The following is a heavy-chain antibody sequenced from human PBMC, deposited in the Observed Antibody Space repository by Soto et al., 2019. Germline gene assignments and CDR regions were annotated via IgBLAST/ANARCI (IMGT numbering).Heavy chain of an antibody. D-gene: IGHD3-10*01. CDR3: ARAHYYGSGSFGTSYNWFDP. CDR2: IIPIFGTA. CDR1: GGTFSSYA. J-gene: IGHJ5*02. V-gene: IGHV1-69*01. Sequence: QVQLVQSGAEVKKPGSSVKVSCKASGGTFSSYAISWVRQAPGQGLEWMGGIIPIFGTANYAQKFQGRVTITADESTSTAYMELSSLRSEETAVYYCARAHYYGSGSFGTSYNWFDPWGQGTLVTVSS.